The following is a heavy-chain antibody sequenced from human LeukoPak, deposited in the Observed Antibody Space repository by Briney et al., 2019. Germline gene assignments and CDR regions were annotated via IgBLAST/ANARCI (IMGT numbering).Heavy chain of an antibody. Sequence: GGSLRLSCAASGFTFSSHSMIWVRQAPGKGLEWVSYISSSSTTIYYADSVKGRFTISRDNAKNSLYLQMNSLRAEDTAVYCCARGNSGGDYWGQGTLVTVSS. D-gene: IGHD6-19*01. J-gene: IGHJ4*02. CDR1: GFTFSSHS. V-gene: IGHV3-48*01. CDR3: ARGNSGGDY. CDR2: ISSSSTTI.